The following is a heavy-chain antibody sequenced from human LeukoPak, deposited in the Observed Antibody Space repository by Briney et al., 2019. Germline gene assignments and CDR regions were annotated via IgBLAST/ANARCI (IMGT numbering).Heavy chain of an antibody. CDR1: GFTLSNAY. J-gene: IGHJ3*02. CDR2: IRVDGSTE. D-gene: IGHD1-26*01. V-gene: IGHV3-7*01. CDR3: ATYSGPDKWDASDM. Sequence: GGSLRLSCAASGFTLSNAYMSWVRQAPGKGLEWVATIRVDGSTEYPVDSMKGRFTISRDNAKNSLHLQMNSLRAEDTAVYYCATYSGPDKWDASDMWGQGTLVTVSS.